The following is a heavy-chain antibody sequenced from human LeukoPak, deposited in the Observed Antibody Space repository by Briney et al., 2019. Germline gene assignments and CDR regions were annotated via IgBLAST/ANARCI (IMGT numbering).Heavy chain of an antibody. V-gene: IGHV1-46*01. CDR2: IDPNHGTA. Sequence: ASVPVSCTASGYPFTRYGIHWVRRAPGQGLEWVGVIDPNHGTAAYSQTFQGRVTMTRDMSTNTVYMDLSSLRPEDTAMYYCATPLAYCRGGSCYDSGHFDYWGQGTLVTVSS. J-gene: IGHJ4*02. CDR3: ATPLAYCRGGSCYDSGHFDY. D-gene: IGHD2-15*01. CDR1: GYPFTRYG.